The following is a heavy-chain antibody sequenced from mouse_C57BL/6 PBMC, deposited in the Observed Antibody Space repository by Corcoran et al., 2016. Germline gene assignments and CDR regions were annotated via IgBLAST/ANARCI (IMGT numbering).Heavy chain of an antibody. CDR3: ARESQLSLPYYYAMDY. V-gene: IGHV9-3*01. D-gene: IGHD3-2*02. CDR1: GYTFTTYG. J-gene: IGHJ4*01. CDR2: INTYSGVP. Sequence: QIQLVQSGPELKKPGETVKISCKASGYTFTTYGMSWVKQAPGKGLKWMGWINTYSGVPTYADDFKGRFAFSLETSASTAYLQINNLKNEDTATYFCARESQLSLPYYYAMDYWGQGTSVTVSS.